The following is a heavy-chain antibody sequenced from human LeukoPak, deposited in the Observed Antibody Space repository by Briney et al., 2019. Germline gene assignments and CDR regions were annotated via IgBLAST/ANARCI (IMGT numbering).Heavy chain of an antibody. V-gene: IGHV3-48*02. J-gene: IGHJ4*02. Sequence: QPGGSLRLSCAASGFILSNFNMNWVREAPGKGREGVSYINTAGTDIYYVDSVKGRFTISRDNDKNSMYLQMNSMRDADTAVYYCARKLPGTGMYHFDYWGQGTLVTVSS. CDR3: ARKLPGTGMYHFDY. D-gene: IGHD6-13*01. CDR2: INTAGTDI. CDR1: GFILSNFN.